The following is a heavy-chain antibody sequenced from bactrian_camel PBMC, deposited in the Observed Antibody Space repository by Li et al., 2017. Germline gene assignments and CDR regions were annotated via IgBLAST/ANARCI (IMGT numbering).Heavy chain of an antibody. Sequence: VESGGGSVQPGGSLRLSCSASGFTFSSYGMSWVRQAPGKGLEWVSSIYSGGRKAWYADSVKDRFTISRDNAKNMMYLQMNSLKSDDTGLYYCASVAFGYCGAGFCYSVDFGYWGQGTQVTVS. CDR1: GFTFSSYG. CDR2: IYSGGRKA. V-gene: IGHV3S11*01. D-gene: IGHD2*01. J-gene: IGHJ6*01. CDR3: ASVAFGYCGAGFCYSVDFGY.